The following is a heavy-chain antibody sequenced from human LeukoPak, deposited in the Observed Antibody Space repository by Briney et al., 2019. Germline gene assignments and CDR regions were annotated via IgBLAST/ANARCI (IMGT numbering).Heavy chain of an antibody. D-gene: IGHD6-13*01. Sequence: SETLSLTCTVSGGSTSRYYWSWIRQPPGKRLEWLGYIYYSWSTTYNPSLKSRLTMSVDTSKNQISLKLISLTAADTAVYYCARLPGIAAVWGQGTLVTVSS. CDR2: IYYSWST. V-gene: IGHV4-59*08. CDR3: ARLPGIAAV. J-gene: IGHJ4*02. CDR1: GGSTSRYY.